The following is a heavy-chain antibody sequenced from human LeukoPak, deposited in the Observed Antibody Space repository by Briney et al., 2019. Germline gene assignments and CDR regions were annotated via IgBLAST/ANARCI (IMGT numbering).Heavy chain of an antibody. D-gene: IGHD2-15*01. CDR3: ARDLCSGGSCYYDYYFDY. CDR1: GFTFSSYA. Sequence: GGSLRLSCAASGFTFSSYAMHWVRQAPGKGLEWVAVISYDGSNKYYADSVKGRFTISRDNSKNTLYLQMNSLRAEDMAVYYCARDLCSGGSCYYDYYFDYWGQGTLVTVSS. J-gene: IGHJ4*02. CDR2: ISYDGSNK. V-gene: IGHV3-30-3*01.